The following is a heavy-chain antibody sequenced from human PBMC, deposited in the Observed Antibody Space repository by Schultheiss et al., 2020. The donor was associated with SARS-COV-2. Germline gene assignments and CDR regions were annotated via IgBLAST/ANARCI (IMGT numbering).Heavy chain of an antibody. V-gene: IGHV3-9*01. D-gene: IGHD6-13*01. CDR2: ISWNSGSI. CDR3: ARGSSSWYWFDP. CDR1: GFTFDDYA. J-gene: IGHJ5*02. Sequence: SLKISCAASGFTFDDYAMHWVRQAPGKGLEWVSGISWNSGSIGYADSVKGRFTISRDNAKNSLYLQMNSLRAEDTAVYYCARGSSSWYWFDPWGQGTLVTVSS.